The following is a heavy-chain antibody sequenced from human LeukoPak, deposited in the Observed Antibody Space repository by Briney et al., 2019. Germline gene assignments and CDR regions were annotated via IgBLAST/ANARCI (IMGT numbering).Heavy chain of an antibody. CDR3: ARAGGGSASYFAY. Sequence: GGSLRLSCATSGFTFSDYYMSWIRQAPGKGLEWVSYISSSSTYTKYADSVKGRFTIFRDNAENSLFLQMNSLRAEDTAVYYCARAGGGSASYFAYWGQGALVTVSS. CDR2: ISSSSTYT. V-gene: IGHV3-11*05. CDR1: GFTFSDYY. D-gene: IGHD6-19*01. J-gene: IGHJ4*02.